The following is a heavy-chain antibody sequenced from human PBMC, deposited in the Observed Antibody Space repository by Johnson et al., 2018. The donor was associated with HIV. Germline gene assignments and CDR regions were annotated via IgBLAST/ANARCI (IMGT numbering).Heavy chain of an antibody. J-gene: IGHJ3*02. D-gene: IGHD7-27*01. CDR1: GFTFDDYG. CDR2: INWTGGST. Sequence: VQLVESGGGVVRPGGSLRLSCAASGFTFDDYGMSWVRQAPGKGLEWVSGINWTGGSTGYADSVKGRFTTSRHNAKNSLYLQMNGLSAEDTALYYCARDPTTQDSRLTGDFGAFDIWGQGTMVTVST. V-gene: IGHV3-20*04. CDR3: ARDPTTQDSRLTGDFGAFDI.